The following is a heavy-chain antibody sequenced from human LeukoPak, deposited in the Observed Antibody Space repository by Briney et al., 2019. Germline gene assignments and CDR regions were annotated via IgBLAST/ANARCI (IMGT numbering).Heavy chain of an antibody. D-gene: IGHD1-26*01. V-gene: IGHV1-18*01. Sequence: ASVKVSCKASGYTFTSYGISWVRQAPGQGLEWMGWISAYNGNTNYAQKLQGRVTMTTDSSTSTAYMELRSLRSDDTAVYYCATESSGSFLDAFDIWGQGTMVTVSS. CDR1: GYTFTSYG. CDR3: ATESSGSFLDAFDI. CDR2: ISAYNGNT. J-gene: IGHJ3*02.